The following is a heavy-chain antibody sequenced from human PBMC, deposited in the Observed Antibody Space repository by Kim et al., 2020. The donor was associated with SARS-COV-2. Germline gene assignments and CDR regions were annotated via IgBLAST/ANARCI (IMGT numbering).Heavy chain of an antibody. CDR1: GDSVSSNSAA. CDR2: TYYRSKWYN. J-gene: IGHJ6*02. D-gene: IGHD6-13*01. Sequence: SQTLSLTCAISGDSVSSNSAAWNWIRQSPSRGLEWLGRTYYRSKWYNDYAVSVKSRITINPDTSKNQFSLQLNSVTPEDTAVYYCAREGSSWSPRDYYYYYGMDVWGQGTTVTVSS. V-gene: IGHV6-1*01. CDR3: AREGSSWSPRDYYYYYGMDV.